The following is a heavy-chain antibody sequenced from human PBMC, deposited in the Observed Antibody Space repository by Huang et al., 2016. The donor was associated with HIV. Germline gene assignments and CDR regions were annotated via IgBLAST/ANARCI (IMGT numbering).Heavy chain of an antibody. CDR2: FAPEHGET. Sequence: QVQLVQSGAEVKKPGASVKVSCKVSGYTLTELSINWVRQAPGKGLEWMGGFAPEHGETIYAQNFQGRVTMTEDTSTDTAYMELHSLRPEDTAVYYCASGYDTYYDIWGQGTMVIASS. V-gene: IGHV1-24*01. CDR3: ASGYDTYYDI. D-gene: IGHD2-21*01. J-gene: IGHJ3*02. CDR1: GYTLTELS.